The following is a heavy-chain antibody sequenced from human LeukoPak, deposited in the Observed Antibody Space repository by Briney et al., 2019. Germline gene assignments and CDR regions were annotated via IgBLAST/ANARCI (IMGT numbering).Heavy chain of an antibody. CDR3: ARDRKGFDP. J-gene: IGHJ5*02. CDR1: GGSISSYY. CDR2: IYYSGST. Sequence: SETLSLTCTVSGGSISSYYWIWIRQPPGKGLEWIGYIYYSGSTNYNPSLKSRVTISVDTSKNQFSLKLSSVTAADTAVYYCARDRKGFDPWGQGTLVTVSS. V-gene: IGHV4-59*01.